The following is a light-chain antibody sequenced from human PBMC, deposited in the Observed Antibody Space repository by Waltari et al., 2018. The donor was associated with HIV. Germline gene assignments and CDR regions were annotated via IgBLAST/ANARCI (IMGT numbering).Light chain of an antibody. V-gene: IGLV2-18*02. CDR1: SSDVGGYNR. CDR3: SSYTSSSTFV. J-gene: IGLJ2*01. CDR2: EVS. Sequence: QSALTQPPSVSGSPGQSVTISCTGTSSDVGGYNRVSWYQQPPGTAPKLIIYEVSNRPSGVPDRFSGSKSGNTASLTISGLQAEDEADYYCSSYTSSSTFVFGGGTKLTVL.